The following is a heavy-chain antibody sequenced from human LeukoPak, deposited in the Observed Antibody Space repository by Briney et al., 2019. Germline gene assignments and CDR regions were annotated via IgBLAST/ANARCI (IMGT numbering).Heavy chain of an antibody. V-gene: IGHV3-48*03. J-gene: IGHJ4*02. CDR3: VGRGSPVTTDY. CDR2: ISSGGSVI. Sequence: GGSLRLSCEASGFTFSDNEMNWVRQAPSKGLEWISKISSGGSVIYYADSVKGRFTISRDNAKNSLSLQMNSLRDEDTAVYYCVGRGSPVTTDYWGQGTLVTVSS. D-gene: IGHD4-17*01. CDR1: GFTFSDNE.